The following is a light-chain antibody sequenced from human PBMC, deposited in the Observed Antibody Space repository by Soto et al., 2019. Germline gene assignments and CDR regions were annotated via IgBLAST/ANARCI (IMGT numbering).Light chain of an antibody. CDR3: QQYGSSPPT. J-gene: IGKJ4*01. CDR2: GAS. V-gene: IGKV3-20*01. CDR1: QSVRFNY. Sequence: ENVLTQSPGTLYLSPGERATLSCRASQSVRFNYLAWYQQKPGQAPRLLIYGASRRAIGIPDRFSGSGSGTDFNLNISGLEPDDFAVYHCQQYGSSPPTFCGGTRVEIK.